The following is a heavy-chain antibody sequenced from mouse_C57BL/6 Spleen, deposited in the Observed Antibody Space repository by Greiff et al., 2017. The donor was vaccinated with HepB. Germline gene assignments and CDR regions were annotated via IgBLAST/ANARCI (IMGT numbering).Heavy chain of an antibody. D-gene: IGHD1-1*01. Sequence: EVQLVESGGGLVKPGGSLKLSCAASGFTFSDYGMHWVRQAPEKGLEWVAYISSGSSTIYYADTVKGRCTISRDNAKNTLFLQMTSLRSEDTAMYYCARQFITTVVGESYFDVWGTGTTVTVSS. J-gene: IGHJ1*03. CDR3: ARQFITTVVGESYFDV. V-gene: IGHV5-17*01. CDR2: ISSGSSTI. CDR1: GFTFSDYG.